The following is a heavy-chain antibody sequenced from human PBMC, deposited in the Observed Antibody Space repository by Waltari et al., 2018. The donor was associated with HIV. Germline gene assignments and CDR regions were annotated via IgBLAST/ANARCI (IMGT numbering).Heavy chain of an antibody. J-gene: IGHJ6*02. D-gene: IGHD3-22*01. CDR3: ARDPRALIIVTTFSYGVDV. CDR2: ISYDGNKI. CDR1: GFTFSSYA. V-gene: IGHV3-30*07. Sequence: QVQLVESGGGVVQPVRSLRLSCAASGFTFSSYAMHWVRQAPGKWLEWVAVISYDGNKIEYADSVKGRFTISRDNSKNTLYLQRNSLRAEDTALYYCARDPRALIIVTTFSYGVDVWGQGTAVTVSS.